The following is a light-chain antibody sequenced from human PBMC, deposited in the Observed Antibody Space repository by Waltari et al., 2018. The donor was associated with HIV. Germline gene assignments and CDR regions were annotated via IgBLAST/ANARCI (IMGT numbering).Light chain of an antibody. CDR2: DVI. J-gene: IGLJ3*02. CDR1: SSDVGGYNY. V-gene: IGLV2-14*01. Sequence: QSALTQPASVSGSPGQSITISCTGTSSDVGGYNYVSWYQQHPGQAPKLMIYDVINRPSVVSTLVSVSMSCHTASLSLSGLQAAHEADYYCCSYTSSSTRVFGGGTKLTVL. CDR3: CSYTSSSTRV.